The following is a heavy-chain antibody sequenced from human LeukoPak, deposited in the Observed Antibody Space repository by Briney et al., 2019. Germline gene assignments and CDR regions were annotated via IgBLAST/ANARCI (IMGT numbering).Heavy chain of an antibody. V-gene: IGHV3-23*01. J-gene: IGHJ6*03. D-gene: IGHD2-2*01. CDR3: ARSGGYCSSTSCYPVAYYYMDV. CDR2: ISGSGGST. CDR1: GFTFSSYA. Sequence: GGSLRLSCAASGFTFSSYAMSWVRQAPGKGLEWVSAISGSGGSTYYADSVKGRFTISRDNSKNTLYLQMNSLRAEDTAVYYCARSGGYCSSTSCYPVAYYYMDVWGKGTTVTVSS.